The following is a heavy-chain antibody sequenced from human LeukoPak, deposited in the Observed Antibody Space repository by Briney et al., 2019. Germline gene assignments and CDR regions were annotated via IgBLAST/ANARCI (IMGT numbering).Heavy chain of an antibody. V-gene: IGHV3-30-3*01. CDR3: ARDTQNGIGNYFDY. Sequence: GGSLRLSCAASGFTFSSYAMHWVRQAPGKGLEWVAVISYDGSNKYYADSAKGRFTISRDNSKNTLYLQMNSLRAEDTAVYYCARDTQNGIGNYFDYWGQGTLVTVSS. D-gene: IGHD1-26*01. J-gene: IGHJ4*02. CDR2: ISYDGSNK. CDR1: GFTFSSYA.